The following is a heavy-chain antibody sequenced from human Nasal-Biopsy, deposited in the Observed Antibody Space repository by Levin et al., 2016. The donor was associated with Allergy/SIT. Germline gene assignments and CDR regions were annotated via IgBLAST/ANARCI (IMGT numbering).Heavy chain of an antibody. CDR1: GFTFRNYA. CDR2: ISGSGDNT. CDR3: ARDAADVYNLHYISFHFYYMDV. J-gene: IGHJ6*03. Sequence: GESLKISCAASGFTFRNYAMTWVRQAPGKGLEWVSAISGSGDNTYYADSVKGRVIISRDNSKNTLYLEMNRLRDDDTAVYYCARDAADVYNLHYISFHFYYMDVWGRGTTATVSS. V-gene: IGHV3-23*01. D-gene: IGHD1-20*01.